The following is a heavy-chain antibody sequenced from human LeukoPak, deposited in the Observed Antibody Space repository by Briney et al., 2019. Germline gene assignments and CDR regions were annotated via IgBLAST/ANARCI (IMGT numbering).Heavy chain of an antibody. CDR2: IYHSGST. D-gene: IGHD3-22*01. CDR1: GYSISSGYY. V-gene: IGHV4-38-2*02. CDR3: AGLGEVITSQDAFGI. J-gene: IGHJ3*02. Sequence: PSETLSLTCTVSGYSISSGYYWGWIRQPPGKGLEWIGSIYHSGSTYYNPSLKSRVTISVDTSKNQFSLKLSSVTAADTAVYYCAGLGEVITSQDAFGIWGQGTMVTVSS.